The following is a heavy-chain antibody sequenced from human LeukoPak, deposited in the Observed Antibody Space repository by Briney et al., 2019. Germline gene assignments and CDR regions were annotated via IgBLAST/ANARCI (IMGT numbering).Heavy chain of an antibody. Sequence: ASVKVSCKPSRYTFTSYDLNWVRQATGQGLEWMEWMNPNSGNTGYAQKFQGRVTMTRNTSISTAYMELSSLRSEDTAVYYCARGVRVRGVISYYYYYMDVWGKGTTVTISS. CDR2: MNPNSGNT. CDR3: ARGVRVRGVISYYYYYMDV. J-gene: IGHJ6*03. D-gene: IGHD3-10*01. CDR1: RYTFTSYD. V-gene: IGHV1-8*01.